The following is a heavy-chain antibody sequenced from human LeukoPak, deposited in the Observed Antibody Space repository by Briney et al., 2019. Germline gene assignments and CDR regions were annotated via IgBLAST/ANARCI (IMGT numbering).Heavy chain of an antibody. D-gene: IGHD3-10*01. J-gene: IGHJ4*02. CDR2: ISGSGGST. CDR3: TRGFYYGSGSPLLDY. V-gene: IGHV3-23*01. CDR1: GFTFSSYA. Sequence: GGSLRLSCAASGFTFSSYAMSWVRQAPGKGLEWVSAISGSGGSTYYADSVKGRFTISRDNSKNTLYLQMNSLRAEDTAVYYCTRGFYYGSGSPLLDYWGQGTLVTVSS.